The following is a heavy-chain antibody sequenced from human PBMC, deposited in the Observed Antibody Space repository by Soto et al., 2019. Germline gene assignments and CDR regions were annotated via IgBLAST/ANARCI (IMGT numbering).Heavy chain of an antibody. D-gene: IGHD6-13*01. CDR2: LSDSGGSI. CDR1: GFTFSRHA. J-gene: IGHJ4*02. CDR3: AKVSSSWYAGFFDL. Sequence: GGFLRLSCTASGFTFSRHAMTWVRQAPGKGLEWVSGLSDSGGSIYYADSVKGRFTISRDNSMNTLYLQMNTLRAEDTAIYYCAKVSSSWYAGFFDLWGQGTLVTVSS. V-gene: IGHV3-23*01.